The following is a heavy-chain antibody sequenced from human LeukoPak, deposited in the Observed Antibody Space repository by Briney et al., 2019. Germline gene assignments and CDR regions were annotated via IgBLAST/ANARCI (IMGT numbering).Heavy chain of an antibody. CDR3: ARALRIAVAGAELGY. Sequence: ASVKVSCKASGYTFTGYYMHWVRQAPGQGLEWMGWINPNSGGTNYAQKFQGRVTMTRDTSISTAYMELSRLRSDDTAVYYCARALRIAVAGAELGYWGQGTLVTVSS. CDR2: INPNSGGT. D-gene: IGHD6-19*01. CDR1: GYTFTGYY. J-gene: IGHJ4*02. V-gene: IGHV1-2*02.